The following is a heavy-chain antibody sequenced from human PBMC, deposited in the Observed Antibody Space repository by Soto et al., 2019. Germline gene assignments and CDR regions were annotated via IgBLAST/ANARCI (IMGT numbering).Heavy chain of an antibody. Sequence: QVHLQESGPGLVKPSGTLSLICTVSGNSMFNYYWSWIRQPAGKGLEWIGRVYTDRTAIYNPSLKSRVTMSVDMSKTPFSLNVHSVPAADTALYYCAKGGFVDGDYMNHVMDVWGQGATVIVS. V-gene: IGHV4-4*07. D-gene: IGHD4-17*01. CDR2: VYTDRTA. CDR1: GNSMFNYY. J-gene: IGHJ6*02. CDR3: AKGGFVDGDYMNHVMDV.